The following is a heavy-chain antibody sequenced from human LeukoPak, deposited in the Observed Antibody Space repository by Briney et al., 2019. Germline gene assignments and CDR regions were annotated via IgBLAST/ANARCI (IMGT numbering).Heavy chain of an antibody. Sequence: PGGSLRLSCATSGIMLSSHAMSWVRQAPGKGLEWVSLISGSGGHTYYGDSVKGRFTISRDNSKNTFYLQMNSLRADDTAVYYCAKGGEATMRDGYNYYYCYMEVWGKGTTVTVSS. CDR3: AKGGEATMRDGYNYYYCYMEV. V-gene: IGHV3-23*01. J-gene: IGHJ6*03. CDR2: ISGSGGHT. CDR1: GIMLSSHA. D-gene: IGHD5-24*01.